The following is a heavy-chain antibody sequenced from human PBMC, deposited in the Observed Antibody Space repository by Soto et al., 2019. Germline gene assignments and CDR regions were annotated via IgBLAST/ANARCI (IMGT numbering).Heavy chain of an antibody. CDR1: GGTFSSYT. J-gene: IGHJ6*02. D-gene: IGHD3-10*01. CDR2: IIPILGIA. CDR3: ARDGPGADGSGSYYPRPYYYYYGMDV. Sequence: GASVKVSCKASGGTFSSYTISWVRQAPGQGLEWMGKIIPILGIANYAQKLQGRVTITADKSTSTAYIELSSLISEDTAVYYCARDGPGADGSGSYYPRPYYYYYGMDVWGQGTTVTVSS. V-gene: IGHV1-69*04.